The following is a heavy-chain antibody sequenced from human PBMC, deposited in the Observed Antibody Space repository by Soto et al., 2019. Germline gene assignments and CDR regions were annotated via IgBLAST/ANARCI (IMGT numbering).Heavy chain of an antibody. CDR2: VYYTGST. J-gene: IGHJ5*02. Sequence: SETLSLTCTVSGASIKSTDYYWSWVRQAPGKGLEWIGYVYYTGSTYYNPSLMSRLTISVDTSKNQFSLKLTSVTAAETAVYYCVRTAREGAVAPPWFDRSGQGPHVTVYS. CDR1: GASIKSTDYY. V-gene: IGHV4-30-4*01. D-gene: IGHD2-21*02. CDR3: VRTAREGAVAPPWFDR.